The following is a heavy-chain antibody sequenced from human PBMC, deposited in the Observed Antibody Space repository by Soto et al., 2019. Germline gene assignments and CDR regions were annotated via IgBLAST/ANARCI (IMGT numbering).Heavy chain of an antibody. D-gene: IGHD3-10*01. J-gene: IGHJ6*02. V-gene: IGHV3-53*02. CDR2: IYSGGST. Sequence: EVQLVETGGGLIQPGGSLRLSCAASGFTVSSNYMSWVRQAPGKGLEWVSVIYSGGSTYYADSVKGRFTISRDNSKNTLYLQMNSLRAEDTAVYYCARQRISEMVEEDYYYYGMDVWGQGTTVTVSS. CDR1: GFTVSSNY. CDR3: ARQRISEMVEEDYYYYGMDV.